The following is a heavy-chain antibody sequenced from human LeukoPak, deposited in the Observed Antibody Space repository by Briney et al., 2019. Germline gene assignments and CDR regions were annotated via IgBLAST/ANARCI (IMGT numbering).Heavy chain of an antibody. CDR1: GYSFTKYW. D-gene: IGHD1-1*01. CDR2: IYPSDSDT. V-gene: IGHV5-51*01. CDR3: VRLFRNWSDGGVDQ. Sequence: GESLRISCKASGYSFTKYWIGWVRQMSGKGLEWMGIIYPSDSDTRYSPSSQGQVTISADTSISTAYLQWSSLQASDTAMYHCVRLFRNWSDGGVDQWGQGTLVTVSS. J-gene: IGHJ4*02.